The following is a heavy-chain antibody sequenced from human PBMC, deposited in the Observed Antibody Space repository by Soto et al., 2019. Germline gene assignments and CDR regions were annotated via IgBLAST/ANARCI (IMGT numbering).Heavy chain of an antibody. Sequence: GVLRLSCAASGFTFSSYAMSWVRQAPGKGLEWVSAISGSGGSTYYADSVKGRFTISRYNSKNTLYLQMNSLRAEDTAVYYCANPAIWVSVGDAFDNWGQGTMVTVSS. D-gene: IGHD2-21*02. CDR2: ISGSGGST. J-gene: IGHJ3*02. CDR3: ANPAIWVSVGDAFDN. V-gene: IGHV3-23*01. CDR1: GFTFSSYA.